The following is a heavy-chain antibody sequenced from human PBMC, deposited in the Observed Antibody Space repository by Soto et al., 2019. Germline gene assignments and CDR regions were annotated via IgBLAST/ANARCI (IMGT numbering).Heavy chain of an antibody. D-gene: IGHD3-22*01. J-gene: IGHJ4*02. CDR1: GYSFTSYW. Sequence: GESLKISCKGSGYSFTSYWIGWVRQMPGKGLEWMGIIYPGDSDTRYSPSFQGQVTISADKSISTAYLQWSSLKASDTAMYYCARQVKAHYYDSSGYYYWGQGTLVNVSS. CDR2: IYPGDSDT. CDR3: ARQVKAHYYDSSGYYY. V-gene: IGHV5-51*01.